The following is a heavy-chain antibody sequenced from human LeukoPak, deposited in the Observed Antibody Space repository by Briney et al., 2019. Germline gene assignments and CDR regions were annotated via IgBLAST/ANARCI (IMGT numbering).Heavy chain of an antibody. J-gene: IGHJ4*02. D-gene: IGHD6-19*01. CDR3: AKVGQWLAFSYYFDY. CDR2: ISGSGDDT. V-gene: IGHV3-23*01. CDR1: GFTFNKYV. Sequence: GGSLRLSCAASGFTFNKYVVSWIRQAPGKGLEWVSSISGSGDDTYYADSVKGRFTISRDNSKNTLYLQMNSLRAEDTAVYYCAKVGQWLAFSYYFDYWGQGTLVTVSS.